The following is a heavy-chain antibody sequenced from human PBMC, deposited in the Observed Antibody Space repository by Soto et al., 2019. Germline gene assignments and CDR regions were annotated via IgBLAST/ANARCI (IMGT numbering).Heavy chain of an antibody. Sequence: XVKVSCKASGGTFSTYAISWVRQAPGQGLEWTVGXIPIFXTANSAQKFQGXVTITADXSTSTDYMEPSSLRSQDKDVYYCGRGSGLNWFDPWGKGTLVTVSS. CDR2: XIPIFXTA. J-gene: IGHJ5*02. D-gene: IGHD3-10*01. CDR3: GRGSGLNWFDP. CDR1: GGTFSTYA. V-gene: IGHV1-69*13.